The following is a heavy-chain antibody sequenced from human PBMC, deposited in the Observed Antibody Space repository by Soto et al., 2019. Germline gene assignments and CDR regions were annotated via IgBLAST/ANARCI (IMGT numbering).Heavy chain of an antibody. V-gene: IGHV1-18*01. J-gene: IGHJ4*02. CDR3: ARASGYATPVISCGSWCLPFDY. D-gene: IGHD2-15*01. Sequence: QVQLVQSGAEVKKPGASVKVSCKASGYTFTSYGISWVRQAPGQRLEWMGWISAYNGNTNYAQKLQGRVTMTTDTSTSSAYMELRSLRSDDTAVYYCARASGYATPVISCGSWCLPFDYRGQGTLVTVSS. CDR2: ISAYNGNT. CDR1: GYTFTSYG.